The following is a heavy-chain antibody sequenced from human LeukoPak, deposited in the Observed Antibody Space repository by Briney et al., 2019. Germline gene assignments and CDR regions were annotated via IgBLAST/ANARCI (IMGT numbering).Heavy chain of an antibody. CDR1: GFTFSNFW. V-gene: IGHV3-7*01. CDR3: AIQRTYFDY. D-gene: IGHD5-18*01. Sequence: GGSQRLSCAASGFTFSNFWMSWVRQAPGKGLEWVANIKQDGSEKSYVESVKGRFTISRDNAENSLYLQMNSLRVEDTALYYCAIQRTYFDYWGQGTLVTVSS. CDR2: IKQDGSEK. J-gene: IGHJ4*02.